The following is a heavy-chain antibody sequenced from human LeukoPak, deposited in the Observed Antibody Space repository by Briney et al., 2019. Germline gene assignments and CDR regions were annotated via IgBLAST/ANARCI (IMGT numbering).Heavy chain of an antibody. J-gene: IGHJ4*02. V-gene: IGHV3-21*01. CDR3: ARVLSKSLELSTPPLDY. CDR1: GFTFSSYW. CDR2: ISSSSSYI. Sequence: GGSLRLSCAASGFTFSSYWMSWVRLAPGKGLEWVSSISSSSSYIYYADSVKGRFTISRDNAKNSLYLQMNSLRAEDTAVYYCARVLSKSLELSTPPLDYWGQGTLVTVSS. D-gene: IGHD3-16*02.